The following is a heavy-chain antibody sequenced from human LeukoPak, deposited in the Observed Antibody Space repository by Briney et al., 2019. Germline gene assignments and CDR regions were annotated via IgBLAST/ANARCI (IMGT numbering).Heavy chain of an antibody. Sequence: SETLSLTCAVYGGSFSGYYWSWTRQPPGKGLEWIGEINHSGSTNYNPSLKSRVTISVDTSKNQFSLKLSSVTAADTAVYYCARADYYSVDYWGQGTLVTVSS. CDR2: INHSGST. CDR3: ARADYYSVDY. V-gene: IGHV4-34*01. CDR1: GGSFSGYY. D-gene: IGHD2-21*01. J-gene: IGHJ4*02.